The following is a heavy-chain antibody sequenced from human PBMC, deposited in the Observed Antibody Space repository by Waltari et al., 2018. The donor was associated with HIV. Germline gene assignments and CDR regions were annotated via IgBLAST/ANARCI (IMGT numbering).Heavy chain of an antibody. Sequence: QLQLQESGPGLVKPSETLSLTCTVSGGSISSSSYYWGWIRQPPGKGLEWIGSISYSGTPYYTPSLKSRVTISVDTSKNQFSLKLSSVTAADTAVYYCARQTTPPTTLIDYWGQGTLVTVSS. CDR3: ARQTTPPTTLIDY. V-gene: IGHV4-39*01. D-gene: IGHD1-26*01. J-gene: IGHJ4*02. CDR2: ISYSGTP. CDR1: GGSISSSSYY.